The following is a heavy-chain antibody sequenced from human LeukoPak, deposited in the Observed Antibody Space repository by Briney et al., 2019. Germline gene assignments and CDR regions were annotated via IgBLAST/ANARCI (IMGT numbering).Heavy chain of an antibody. J-gene: IGHJ4*02. CDR2: ISARDGRT. CDR1: GFIFSDHA. CDR3: AKDRNDWKQGIDS. Sequence: GGSLRLSCPASGFIFSDHAMNWVRQAPGKGLEWVSIISARDGRTYYADSVKGRFTISRDNSKNTLYLLMNSLRVEDTAVYYCAKDRNDWKQGIDSWGQGTLVTVST. D-gene: IGHD1-1*01. V-gene: IGHV3-23*01.